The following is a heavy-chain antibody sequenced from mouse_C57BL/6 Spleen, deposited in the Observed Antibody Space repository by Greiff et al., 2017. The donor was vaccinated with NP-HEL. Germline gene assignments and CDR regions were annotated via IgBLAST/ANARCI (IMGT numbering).Heavy chain of an antibody. J-gene: IGHJ1*03. D-gene: IGHD4-1*01. CDR1: GFTFSDAW. CDR3: TRPGNWDGYFDV. Sequence: EVKVVESGGGLVQPGGSMKLSCAASGFTFSDAWMDWVRQSPEKGLEWVAEIRNKANNHATYYAESVKGRFTISRDDSKSSVYLQMNSLRAEDTGIYYCTRPGNWDGYFDVWGTGTTVTVSS. CDR2: IRNKANNHAT. V-gene: IGHV6-6*01.